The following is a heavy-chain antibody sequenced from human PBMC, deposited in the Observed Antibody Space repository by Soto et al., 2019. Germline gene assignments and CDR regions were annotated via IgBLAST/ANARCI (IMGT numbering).Heavy chain of an antibody. Sequence: QVQLVQSGAEVKKPGSSVTVSCKASGGTFGNSAISWVRQAPGQGLEWMGGIIPIFPTPDYAQKFQGRVTITADDSTGTAYLELTRLRSQDTAVYSSARDTDRQQLGGNSSYGIDVWGQGTTVTVSS. V-gene: IGHV1-69*12. CDR2: IIPIFPTP. D-gene: IGHD3-3*02. CDR1: GGTFGNSA. CDR3: ARDTDRQQLGGNSSYGIDV. J-gene: IGHJ6*02.